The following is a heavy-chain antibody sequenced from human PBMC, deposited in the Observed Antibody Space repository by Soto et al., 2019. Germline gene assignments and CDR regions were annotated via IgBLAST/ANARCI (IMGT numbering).Heavy chain of an antibody. CDR1: GGSISSYY. CDR2: SYYSVST. J-gene: IGHJ4*02. V-gene: IGHV4-59*08. D-gene: IGHD3-16*01. Sequence: SETLSLTCTVSGGSISSYYWIWIRQPPVNGLEFIGYSYYSVSTDYSPSLKSRFTMSLYTSKDEFCLKLSALTAAGKSIYYCFRXRGGVWGNYHKPAPKFDSWGQGIPVTVSS. CDR3: FRXRGGVWGNYHKPAPKFDS.